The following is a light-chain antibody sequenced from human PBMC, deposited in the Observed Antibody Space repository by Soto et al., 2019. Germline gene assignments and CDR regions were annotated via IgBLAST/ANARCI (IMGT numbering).Light chain of an antibody. CDR2: DVS. Sequence: QSALTQPASVSGSPGQSITISCTGTSSDVRTYNYVSWYQQHPGKAPKLLIYDVSTRPSGISNRFSGSKSGNTASLTISGLQSEDEADYYCSSYATSSTLFGTGPKVTV. J-gene: IGLJ1*01. CDR1: SSDVRTYNY. CDR3: SSYATSSTL. V-gene: IGLV2-14*01.